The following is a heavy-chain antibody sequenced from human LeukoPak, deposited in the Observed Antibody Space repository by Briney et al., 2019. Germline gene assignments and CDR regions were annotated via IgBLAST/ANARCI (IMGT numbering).Heavy chain of an antibody. Sequence: GGSLRLSCAASGFTFSSYSMNWVRQAPGKGLVWVSRINSDGSTTSYADSVKGRFTISRDNAKNTLYLQMNSLRADDTAVYYCAAPGTTGDWGQGTLVTVSS. J-gene: IGHJ4*02. CDR1: GFTFSSYS. CDR2: INSDGSTT. D-gene: IGHD1-7*01. V-gene: IGHV3-74*01. CDR3: AAPGTTGD.